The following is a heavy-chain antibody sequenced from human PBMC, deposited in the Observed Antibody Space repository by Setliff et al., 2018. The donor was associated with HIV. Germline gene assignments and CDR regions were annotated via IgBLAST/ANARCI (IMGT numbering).Heavy chain of an antibody. CDR3: ARVIGYFSGWYLKY. J-gene: IGHJ4*02. CDR2: MNPNSGNT. CDR1: GYTFTSYD. D-gene: IGHD6-19*01. V-gene: IGHV1-8*02. Sequence: ASVKVSCKASGYTFTSYDINWVRQAPGQGLEWMGWMNPNSGNTGYARKFQGRITMTRNTSITTAYMELSSLGSEDTAVYYCARVIGYFSGWYLKYWGQGTPVTVSS.